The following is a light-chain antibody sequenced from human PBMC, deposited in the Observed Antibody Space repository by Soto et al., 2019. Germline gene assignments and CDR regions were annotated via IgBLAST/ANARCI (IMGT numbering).Light chain of an antibody. CDR1: QSISSN. CDR3: QQYNNWPVT. V-gene: IGKV3-15*01. J-gene: IGKJ1*01. Sequence: EIVMTQSPATLSVSPGERATLSCRASQSISSNLAWYQQKPGQAPRLLIYGASTRATGIPARFSGSGSGTEFTLTIGSLQSEDFAIYYCQQYNNWPVTFGQGTKV. CDR2: GAS.